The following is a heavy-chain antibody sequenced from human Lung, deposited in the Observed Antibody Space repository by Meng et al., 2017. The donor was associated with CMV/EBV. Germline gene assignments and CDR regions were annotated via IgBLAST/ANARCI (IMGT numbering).Heavy chain of an antibody. CDR2: INSDGSST. D-gene: IGHD3-3*01. Sequence: GGSLRLXXAASGFTFSSYWMHWVRQAPGKGLVWVSRINSDGSSTSYADSVKGRFTISRDNAKNTLYLQMNSLRAEDTAVYYCARDNPYYDFWSGYYGYYFDDWGQGTXVTVSS. J-gene: IGHJ4*01. CDR1: GFTFSSYW. V-gene: IGHV3-74*01. CDR3: ARDNPYYDFWSGYYGYYFDD.